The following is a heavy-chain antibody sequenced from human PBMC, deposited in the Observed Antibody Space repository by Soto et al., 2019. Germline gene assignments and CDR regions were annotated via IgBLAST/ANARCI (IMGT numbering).Heavy chain of an antibody. CDR2: IYTSGAT. CDR3: ARGGIQLSYAFDY. CDR1: GSSFSNFY. D-gene: IGHD1-1*01. V-gene: IGHV4-4*07. J-gene: IGHJ4*02. Sequence: PSGTLSLTCIVSGSSFSNFYGGWIRQPAGKGLEWIGRIYTSGATSYNPSLKSRVTMSVDTSQTQMSLSVRSVTAADTAVYFCARGGIQLSYAFDYWGPGILVTVSS.